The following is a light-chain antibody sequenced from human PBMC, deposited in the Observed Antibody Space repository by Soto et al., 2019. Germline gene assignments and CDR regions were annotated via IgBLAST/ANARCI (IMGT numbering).Light chain of an antibody. CDR2: DVN. V-gene: IGLV2-14*03. CDR1: RSDIGAYNF. J-gene: IGLJ2*01. Sequence: QSALTQPASVSGSPGQSITISCTGTRSDIGAYNFVSWYQQHPGEVPKLILYDVNVRPSGVSNRFSGSKSGNTASLTISGLQAEDEADYYCTSWTTSTTMIFGGGTQLTDL. CDR3: TSWTTSTTMI.